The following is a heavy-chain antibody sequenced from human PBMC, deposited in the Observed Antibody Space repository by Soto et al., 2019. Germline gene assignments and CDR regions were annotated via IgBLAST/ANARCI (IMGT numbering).Heavy chain of an antibody. CDR3: ASQDYNDYFLDN. D-gene: IGHD3-22*01. V-gene: IGHV4-39*01. CDR2: ISYSGST. J-gene: IGHJ4*02. CDR1: GGSISSDSYY. Sequence: SETLSLTCTVSGGSISSDSYYWGWIRQSPEKGLEWIASISYSGSTYYNQILKGRLIISVDTSKSQFSLKLSSVTAADTAVYYCASQDYNDYFLDNWGQGILVTVSS.